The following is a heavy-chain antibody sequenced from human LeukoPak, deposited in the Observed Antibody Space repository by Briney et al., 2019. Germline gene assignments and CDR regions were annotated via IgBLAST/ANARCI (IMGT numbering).Heavy chain of an antibody. CDR2: IYYSGST. CDR1: GGSISSYY. D-gene: IGHD3-10*01. V-gene: IGHV4-59*01. J-gene: IGHJ5*02. Sequence: SGTLSLTCTVSGGSISSYYWSWIRQPPGKGLEWIGYIYYSGSTNYNPSLKSRVTISVDTSKNQFSLKLSSVTAADTAVYYCAGGSGSYYRIRWFDPWGQGTLVTVSS. CDR3: AGGSGSYYRIRWFDP.